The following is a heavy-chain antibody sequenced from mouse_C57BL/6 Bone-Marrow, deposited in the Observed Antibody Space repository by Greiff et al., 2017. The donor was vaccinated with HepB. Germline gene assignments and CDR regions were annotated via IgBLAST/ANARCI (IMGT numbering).Heavy chain of an antibody. CDR3: ASLSYYGSSPWLAY. Sequence: VQRVESGPGLVAPSQSLSITCTVSGFSLTSYGVDWVRQSPGKGLEWLGVIWGVGSTNYNSALKSRLSISKDNSKSQVFLKMNSLQTDDTAMYYCASLSYYGSSPWLAYWGQGTLVTVSA. D-gene: IGHD1-1*01. V-gene: IGHV2-6*01. J-gene: IGHJ3*01. CDR2: IWGVGST. CDR1: GFSLTSYG.